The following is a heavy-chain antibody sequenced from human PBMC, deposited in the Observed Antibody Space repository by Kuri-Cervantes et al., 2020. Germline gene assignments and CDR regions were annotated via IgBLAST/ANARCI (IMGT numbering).Heavy chain of an antibody. D-gene: IGHD3-22*01. CDR2: ISYDGSNK. CDR3: AKDLTPGYYDSSGFIDAFDI. V-gene: IGHV3-30*18. CDR1: GFTFSSYG. Sequence: GGSLRLSCAASGFTFSSYGMHWVRQAPGKGLEWVAVISYDGSNKYYADSVKGRFTISRDNSKNTLYLQMNSLRAEDTAVYYCAKDLTPGYYDSSGFIDAFDIWGQGTMVTVSS. J-gene: IGHJ3*02.